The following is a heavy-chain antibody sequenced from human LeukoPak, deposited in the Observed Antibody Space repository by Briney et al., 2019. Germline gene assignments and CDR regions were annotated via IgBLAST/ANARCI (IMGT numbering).Heavy chain of an antibody. CDR2: INPNSGVT. J-gene: IGHJ4*02. CDR3: ARDGVRGKSGDSDPGSNPD. Sequence: ASVKVSCKASGYTFTGYYMHWVRQAPGQGLEWMGWINPNSGVTNCAQKFQGRVTMTRDTSISTAYMELSRLRSDDTAVYYCARDGVRGKSGDSDPGSNPDWGQGTLVTVSS. D-gene: IGHD2-21*01. V-gene: IGHV1-2*02. CDR1: GYTFTGYY.